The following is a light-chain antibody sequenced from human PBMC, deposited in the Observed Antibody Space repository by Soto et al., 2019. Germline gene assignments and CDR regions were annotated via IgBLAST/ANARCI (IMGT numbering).Light chain of an antibody. Sequence: DIVMTQYPDSLAVSLGERATINCKSSQSVLYSSNNKNYLAWYQQKPGQPPKLLIYWASTRESGVPDRFGGSGSGTDFTLTISSLQAEDVAVYYCQQYFRPWTFGQGTKVEIK. J-gene: IGKJ1*01. V-gene: IGKV4-1*01. CDR1: QSVLYSSNNKNY. CDR2: WAS. CDR3: QQYFRPWT.